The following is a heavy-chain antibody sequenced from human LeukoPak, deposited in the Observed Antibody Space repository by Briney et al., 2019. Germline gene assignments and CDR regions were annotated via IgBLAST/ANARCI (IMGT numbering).Heavy chain of an antibody. V-gene: IGHV4-38-2*02. CDR1: GYSISSGYY. D-gene: IGHD6-13*01. CDR3: ARARSGIAGFDP. J-gene: IGHJ5*02. Sequence: PSETLSLTCTVSGYSISSGYYWGWIRQPPGKGLEWIGSIYHSGSTYYNPSLKSRVTVSVDTSKNQFSLKLSSVTAADTAVYYCARARSGIAGFDPWGQGTLVTVSS. CDR2: IYHSGST.